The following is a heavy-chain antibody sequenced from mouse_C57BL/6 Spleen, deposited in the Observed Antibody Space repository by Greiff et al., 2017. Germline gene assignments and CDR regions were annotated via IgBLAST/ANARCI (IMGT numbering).Heavy chain of an antibody. CDR1: GFTFTDYY. Sequence: EVMLVESGGGLVQPGGSLSLSCAASGFTFTDYYMSWVRQPPGKALEWLGFIRNKANGYTTEYSASVKGRFTISRDNSQSILYLQMNALRAEDSATYYCARGDYYGSIFDVWGTGTTVTVSS. J-gene: IGHJ1*03. CDR2: IRNKANGYTT. CDR3: ARGDYYGSIFDV. D-gene: IGHD1-1*01. V-gene: IGHV7-3*01.